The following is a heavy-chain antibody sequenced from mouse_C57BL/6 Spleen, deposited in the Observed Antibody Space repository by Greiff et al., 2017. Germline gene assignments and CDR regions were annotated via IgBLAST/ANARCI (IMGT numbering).Heavy chain of an antibody. Sequence: DVKLQESGEGLVKPGGSLKLSCAASGFTFSSYAMSWVRQTPEKRLEWVAYISSGGDYIYYADTVKGRFTISRDNARNTLYLQMSSLKSEDTAMYYCTRVGTTVVGRYYYAMDYWGQGTSVTVSS. CDR1: GFTFSSYA. V-gene: IGHV5-9-1*02. CDR2: ISSGGDYI. J-gene: IGHJ4*01. D-gene: IGHD1-1*01. CDR3: TRVGTTVVGRYYYAMDY.